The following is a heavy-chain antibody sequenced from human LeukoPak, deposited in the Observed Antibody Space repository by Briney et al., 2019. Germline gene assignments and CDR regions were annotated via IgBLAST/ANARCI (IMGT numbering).Heavy chain of an antibody. J-gene: IGHJ3*02. CDR3: VFSSYGPYLYGINI. D-gene: IGHD2-8*01. V-gene: IGHV3-9*01. CDR2: ISWNSRSI. Sequence: GGSVRLSCAASGFIFEDYAMHCVRQAPGKGLDWVAGISWNSRSITYADSVKGRFTISRDNSKNSLYLQMNSLRAEDTAFYHCVFSSYGPYLYGINIWGHGTMVTVSS. CDR1: GFIFEDYA.